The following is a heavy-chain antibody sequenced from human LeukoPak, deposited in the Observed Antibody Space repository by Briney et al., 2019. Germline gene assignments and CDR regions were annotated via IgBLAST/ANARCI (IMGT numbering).Heavy chain of an antibody. CDR3: ARGAYYYED. CDR2: ISSSSSTI. J-gene: IGHJ4*02. D-gene: IGHD3-22*01. CDR1: GFTFSSHS. V-gene: IGHV3-48*01. Sequence: GGSLRLSYAASGFTFSSHSMNWVRQAPGKGLEWVSYISSSSSTIYYADSVKGRFTISRDNAKNSLYLQMNSLRAEDTAVYYCARGAYYYEDWGQGTLVTVSS.